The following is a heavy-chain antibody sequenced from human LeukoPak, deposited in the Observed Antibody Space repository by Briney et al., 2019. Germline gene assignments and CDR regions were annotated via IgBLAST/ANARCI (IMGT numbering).Heavy chain of an antibody. CDR2: ISSSSSTI. V-gene: IGHV3-48*01. Sequence: PGGSLRLSCAASGFTFSNAWMSWVRQAPGKGLEWVSYISSSSSTIYYADSVKGRFTISRDNAKNSLYLQMNSLRAEDTAVYYCARDSSSSVVGATPVDHWGQGTLVTVSS. CDR1: GFTFSNAW. D-gene: IGHD1-26*01. J-gene: IGHJ4*02. CDR3: ARDSSSSVVGATPVDH.